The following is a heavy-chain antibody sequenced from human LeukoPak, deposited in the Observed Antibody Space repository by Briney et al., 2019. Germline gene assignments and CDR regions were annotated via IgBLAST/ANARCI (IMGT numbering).Heavy chain of an antibody. CDR3: ARDIAPPRSSYYDSSGYAFDI. CDR2: ISAYNGNT. CDR1: GYTFTSYG. D-gene: IGHD3-22*01. Sequence: GASVKVSCKASGYTFTSYGISWVRQAPGQGLEWMGWISAYNGNTNYAQKLQGRVTMTTDTSTSTAYMELRSLRSDDTAVYYCARDIAPPRSSYYDSSGYAFDIWGQGTMVTVSS. V-gene: IGHV1-18*01. J-gene: IGHJ3*02.